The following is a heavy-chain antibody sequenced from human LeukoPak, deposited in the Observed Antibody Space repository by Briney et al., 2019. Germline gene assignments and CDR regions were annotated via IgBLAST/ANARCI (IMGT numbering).Heavy chain of an antibody. V-gene: IGHV1-69*13. CDR3: ARGTDIATFDY. CDR2: IIPIFGTA. Sequence: VASVKVSCKASGGTFSSYAISWVRQAPGQGLEWMGGIIPIFGTANYAQKFQGRVTITADESTSTAYMELSSLRSEDTAVYYCARGTDIATFDYWGQGTLVTVSS. D-gene: IGHD5-12*01. J-gene: IGHJ4*02. CDR1: GGTFSSYA.